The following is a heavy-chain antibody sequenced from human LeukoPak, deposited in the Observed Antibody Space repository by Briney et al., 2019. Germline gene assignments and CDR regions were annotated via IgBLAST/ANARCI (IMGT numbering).Heavy chain of an antibody. CDR2: IYYSGST. J-gene: IGHJ5*02. CDR1: GGSISGYY. D-gene: IGHD3-10*02. Sequence: SETLSLTCTVSGGSISGYYWSWIRQPPGKGLEWIGYIYYSGSTNYNPSLKSRVTISVDTSKNQFSLKLSSVTAADTAVYYCARYVKGGWFDPWGQGTLVTVSS. V-gene: IGHV4-59*01. CDR3: ARYVKGGWFDP.